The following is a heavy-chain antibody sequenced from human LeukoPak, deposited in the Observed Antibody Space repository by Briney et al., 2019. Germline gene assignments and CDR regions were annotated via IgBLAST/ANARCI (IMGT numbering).Heavy chain of an antibody. CDR2: IYDSEST. CDR3: ARDDYGDYYYYGMDV. V-gene: IGHV4-59*11. J-gene: IGHJ6*02. Sequence: SETLSLTCTVSGGSTSGHYWSWIRQPPGKGLEWIGYIYDSESTNYNPSLKSRVTILIDTSKDQFSLKLSSVTAADTAVYYCARDDYGDYYYYGMDVWGQGTTVTVSS. CDR1: GGSTSGHY. D-gene: IGHD4-17*01.